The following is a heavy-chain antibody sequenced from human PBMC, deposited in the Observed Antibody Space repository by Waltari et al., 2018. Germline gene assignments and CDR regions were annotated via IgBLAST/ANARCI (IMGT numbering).Heavy chain of an antibody. J-gene: IGHJ3*02. CDR3: ATSSDSYNWYGRGWAAFDI. D-gene: IGHD1-20*01. CDR2: VDPEDGET. Sequence: EVQLVQSGAEVKKPGATVKISCKASGYTFTDYYMHWVQQAPGKGLEWMGRVDPEDGETIYAEKFQGRVTITADTSTDTAYMELSSLRSEDTAVYYCATSSDSYNWYGRGWAAFDIWGQGTMVTVSS. V-gene: IGHV1-69-2*01. CDR1: GYTFTDYY.